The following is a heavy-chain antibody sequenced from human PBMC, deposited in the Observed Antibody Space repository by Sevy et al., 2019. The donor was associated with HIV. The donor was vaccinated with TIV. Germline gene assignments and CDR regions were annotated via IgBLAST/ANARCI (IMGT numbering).Heavy chain of an antibody. Sequence: GGSLRLSCAASGFTVSSNYMSWVRQAPGKGLEWVSVIYSGGSTYYADSVKGRFTISRDNSKNTLYLQMNSLRAEDTAVYYWARDLAYYDSSGTVDYWGQGTLVTVSS. J-gene: IGHJ4*02. D-gene: IGHD3-22*01. V-gene: IGHV3-66*01. CDR3: ARDLAYYDSSGTVDY. CDR2: IYSGGST. CDR1: GFTVSSNY.